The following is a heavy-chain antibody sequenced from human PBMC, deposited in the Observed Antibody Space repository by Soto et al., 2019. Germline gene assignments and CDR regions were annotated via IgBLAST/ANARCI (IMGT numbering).Heavy chain of an antibody. Sequence: QITLKESGPTLVKPTQTLTLTCTFSGFSLSASGVGVAWIRQPPRKALEWLALIYWDDDKRYSPSLKSRLTITKDTSKNQVVITMNNMDPVDTATYYCAHGTDYYAPWGQGPLVTVSS. J-gene: IGHJ4*02. V-gene: IGHV2-5*02. CDR2: IYWDDDK. CDR3: AHGTDYYAP. CDR1: GFSLSASGVG. D-gene: IGHD3-10*01.